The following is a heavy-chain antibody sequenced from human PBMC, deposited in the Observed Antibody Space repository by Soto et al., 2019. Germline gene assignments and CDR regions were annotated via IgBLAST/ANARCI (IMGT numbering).Heavy chain of an antibody. J-gene: IGHJ3*02. D-gene: IGHD3-22*01. CDR3: ARNYDSTARSALHI. CDR1: GFTVSSNY. CDR2: IYSGGST. Sequence: EVQLVESGGGLIQPGGSLRLSCAASGFTVSSNYMSWVRQAPGKGLEWVSVIYSGGSTYYADSVKGRFTISRDNSKNKLYLQINSQRAADTPVYYCARNYDSTARSALHIWGQRTIVTVSS. V-gene: IGHV3-53*01.